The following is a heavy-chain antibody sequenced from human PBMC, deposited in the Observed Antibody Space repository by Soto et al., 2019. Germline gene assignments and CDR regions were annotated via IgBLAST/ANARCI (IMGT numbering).Heavy chain of an antibody. Sequence: QVQLQESGPGLVEPSQTLSLTCTVSGGSISSDDYCWSWIRQSPGKGLEWIGHIYDSGNTYSNPYLRSRVTISGATSNNQFALRLSSVTAADTAVYYCARGPSGDKVDYWGQGTLVTVSS. CDR3: ARGPSGDKVDY. CDR1: GGSISSDDYC. D-gene: IGHD1-26*01. CDR2: IYDSGNT. J-gene: IGHJ4*02. V-gene: IGHV4-30-4*01.